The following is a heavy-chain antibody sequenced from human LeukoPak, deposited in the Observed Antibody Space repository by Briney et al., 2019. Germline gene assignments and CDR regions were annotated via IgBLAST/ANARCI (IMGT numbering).Heavy chain of an antibody. V-gene: IGHV3-72*01. CDR2: ISNKANSYTT. J-gene: IGHJ3*01. D-gene: IGHD1-26*01. Sequence: GSLRLSCAASGFTFSDQYTDWVRQAPGKGLEWVGRISNKANSYTTEYATSVRGRFTISRDDSKDSLYLQMNDLKTEDTAVYHCTRGHSGAYVYAFDVWGQGTLVTVSS. CDR3: TRGHSGAYVYAFDV. CDR1: GFTFSDQY.